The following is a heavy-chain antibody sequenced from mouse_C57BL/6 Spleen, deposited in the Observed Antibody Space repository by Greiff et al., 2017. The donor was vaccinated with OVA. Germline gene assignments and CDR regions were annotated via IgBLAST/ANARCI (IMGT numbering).Heavy chain of an antibody. J-gene: IGHJ3*01. Sequence: QVQLQQSGAELVRPGASVTLSCKASGYTFTDYEMHWVKQRPGQGLEWIGEIDPSDSYTNYNQKFKGKSTLTVDKSSSTAYMQLSSLTSEDSAVYYCARSGYYGSSSSWFAYWGQGTLVTVSA. CDR2: IDPSDSYT. V-gene: IGHV1-69*01. CDR1: GYTFTDYE. CDR3: ARSGYYGSSSSWFAY. D-gene: IGHD1-1*01.